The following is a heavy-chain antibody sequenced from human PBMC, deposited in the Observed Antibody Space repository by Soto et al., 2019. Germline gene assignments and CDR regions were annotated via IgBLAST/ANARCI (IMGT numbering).Heavy chain of an antibody. CDR1: GFTVSSNY. V-gene: IGHV3-53*04. Sequence: QPGGSLRLSCAGSGFTVSSNYMSWVRQAPGKGLEWVSTIYSGGTAYYADSVKGRFTISRHNSENTLYLQMNSLRAEDTAVYYCARNLRLVGFGEYDLWGRGTLVTVSS. D-gene: IGHD3-10*01. CDR2: IYSGGTA. J-gene: IGHJ2*01. CDR3: ARNLRLVGFGEYDL.